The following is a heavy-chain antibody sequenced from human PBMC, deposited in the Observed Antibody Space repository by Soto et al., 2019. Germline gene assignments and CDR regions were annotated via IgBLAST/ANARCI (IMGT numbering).Heavy chain of an antibody. CDR1: GYSFTSYW. D-gene: IGHD3-16*02. J-gene: IGHJ3*02. Sequence: EVQLVQSGAEVKKPGESLRISCKGSGYSFTSYWISWVRQMPGKGLEWMGRIDPSDSYTNYSPSFQGHVTISADKSISTAYLQWSSLKASDTAMYYCARRSSASYDYVWGSYRHLLSDDAFDIWGQGTMVTVSS. V-gene: IGHV5-10-1*03. CDR2: IDPSDSYT. CDR3: ARRSSASYDYVWGSYRHLLSDDAFDI.